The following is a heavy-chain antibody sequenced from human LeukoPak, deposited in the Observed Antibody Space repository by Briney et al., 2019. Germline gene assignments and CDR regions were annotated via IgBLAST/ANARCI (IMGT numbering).Heavy chain of an antibody. CDR1: GGTFSSYA. Sequence: ASVKVSCKASGGTFSSYAISWVRQAPGQGLEWMGGIIPIFGTANYAQKFQGRVTITTDESTSTAYMELSSLRSEGTAVYYCARGSFSGSGSYYNFGYWGQGTLVTVSS. D-gene: IGHD3-10*01. CDR2: IIPIFGTA. J-gene: IGHJ4*02. V-gene: IGHV1-69*05. CDR3: ARGSFSGSGSYYNFGY.